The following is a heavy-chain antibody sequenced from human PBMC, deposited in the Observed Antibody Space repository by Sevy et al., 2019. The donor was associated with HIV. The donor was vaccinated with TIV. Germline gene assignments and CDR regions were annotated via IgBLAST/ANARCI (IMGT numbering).Heavy chain of an antibody. Sequence: GGSLRLSCAASGFTFSSYAMSWVRQAPGKGLEWVSAISGSGGSTYYANSVKGRFTISRDNSKNTLYLQMNSLRAEDTAVYYCAKDSGVVVPAAIWGRAEENFDYWGQGTLVTVSS. V-gene: IGHV3-23*01. CDR3: AKDSGVVVPAAIWGRAEENFDY. CDR1: GFTFSSYA. D-gene: IGHD2-2*01. J-gene: IGHJ4*02. CDR2: ISGSGGST.